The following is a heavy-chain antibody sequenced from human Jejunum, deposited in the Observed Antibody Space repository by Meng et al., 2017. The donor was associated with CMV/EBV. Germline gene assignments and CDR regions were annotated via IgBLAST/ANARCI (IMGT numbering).Heavy chain of an antibody. J-gene: IGHJ5*02. CDR2: ITYDVSHP. Sequence: SGSYVRTYSMYWVRQAPGQGLEWMGFITYDVSHPSYADAVKGRLTISTDKSNNTLYLQMNSLRAEDTAVYYCAREAFSGGYDDGFDPWGQGTLVTVSS. V-gene: IGHV3-30*01. D-gene: IGHD5-12*01. CDR3: AREAFSGGYDDGFDP. CDR1: GSYVRTYS.